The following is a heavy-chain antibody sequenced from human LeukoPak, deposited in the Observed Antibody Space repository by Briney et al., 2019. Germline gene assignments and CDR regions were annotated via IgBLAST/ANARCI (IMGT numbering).Heavy chain of an antibody. D-gene: IGHD1-26*01. Sequence: TGGSLRLSCAASGFTFSSYSMNWVRQAPGTGLEWVSYISSSSSYIYYADSVKGRFTISRDNAKNSLYLQMNSLRAEDTAVYYCARVIVFRGYMDVWGKGTTVTVSS. CDR3: ARVIVFRGYMDV. CDR1: GFTFSSYS. J-gene: IGHJ6*03. V-gene: IGHV3-21*01. CDR2: ISSSSSYI.